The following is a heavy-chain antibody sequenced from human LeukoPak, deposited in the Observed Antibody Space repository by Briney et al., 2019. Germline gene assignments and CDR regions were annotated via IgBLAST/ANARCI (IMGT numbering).Heavy chain of an antibody. CDR1: GGSISSGGDY. J-gene: IGHJ5*02. CDR2: IHYSGAT. D-gene: IGHD3-22*01. V-gene: IGHV4-31*03. CDR3: ARGRSTTMIVVVITTRGFDP. Sequence: PSQTLSLTCTVSGGSISSGGDYWTWVRQHPGKGLEWIGYIHYSGATYYNPSLKSRLTMSIDTSKSQFSLNLSSVTAADTAVYYCARGRSTTMIVVVITTRGFDPWGQGTLVTVSS.